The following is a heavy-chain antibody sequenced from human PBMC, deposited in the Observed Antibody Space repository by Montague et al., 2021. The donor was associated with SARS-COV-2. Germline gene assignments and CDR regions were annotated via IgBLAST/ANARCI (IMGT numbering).Heavy chain of an antibody. J-gene: IGHJ4*02. CDR2: IYPGDSDS. CDR1: GYSFTRYW. V-gene: IGHV5-51*01. CDR3: ARPSLTPGGPFDY. D-gene: IGHD3-9*01. Sequence: QSGAEVKKPGESLKISCKGSGYSFTRYWIAWVRQAPGRGLEWMGIIYPGDSDSRYSPSIQGQVTISVDKSVGTAYLQWNSLKASDTAKYYCARPSLTPGGPFDYWGQGTLVSVSS.